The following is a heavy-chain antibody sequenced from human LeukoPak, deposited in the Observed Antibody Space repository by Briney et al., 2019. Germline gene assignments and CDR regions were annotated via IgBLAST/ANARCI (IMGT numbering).Heavy chain of an antibody. CDR3: ARERWTAAGTFDY. V-gene: IGHV3-21*01. CDR2: ISSSTSYI. CDR1: GFTFSSYS. J-gene: IGHJ4*02. Sequence: GGSLRLSCAASGFTFSSYSMNWVRQAPGKGLEWVSSISSSTSYIYYADSVKGRFTISRDNAKNSLYLQMNSLRAEDTAVYYCARERWTAAGTFDYWGQGTLVTVSS. D-gene: IGHD6-13*01.